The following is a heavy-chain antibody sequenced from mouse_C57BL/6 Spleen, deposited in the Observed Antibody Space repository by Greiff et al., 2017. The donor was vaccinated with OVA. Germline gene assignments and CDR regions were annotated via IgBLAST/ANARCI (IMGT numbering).Heavy chain of an antibody. CDR1: GFSLTSSG. D-gene: IGHD4-1*01. CDR3: ARAGSWYVDV. J-gene: IGHJ1*03. V-gene: IGHV2-2*01. CDR2: IWRGGST. Sequence: VQLQQSGPGLVQPSQSLSITCTVSGFSLTSSGVHWVRQSPGKGLEWLGVIWRGGSTDYNAAFISRLSIRKDNSKSRVFFKMNRLQADDTAIYYCARAGSWYVDVWGTGTTVTVSS.